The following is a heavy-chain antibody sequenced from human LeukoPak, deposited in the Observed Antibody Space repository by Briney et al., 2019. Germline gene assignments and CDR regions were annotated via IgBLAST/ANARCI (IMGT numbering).Heavy chain of an antibody. CDR3: ARGEPYYYYYGMDV. CDR1: GFTFSSYW. D-gene: IGHD1-14*01. Sequence: GGSLRLSCAASGFTFSSYWMHWVRQAPGKGLVWVSRINSDGSSTSYADSVKGRFTISRDNAKNTLYLQMNSPRAEDTAVYYCARGEPYYYYYGMDVWGKGTTVTVSS. J-gene: IGHJ6*04. CDR2: INSDGSST. V-gene: IGHV3-74*01.